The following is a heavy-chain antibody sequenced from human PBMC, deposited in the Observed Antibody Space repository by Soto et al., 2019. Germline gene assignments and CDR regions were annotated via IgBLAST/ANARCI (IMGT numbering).Heavy chain of an antibody. J-gene: IGHJ6*02. CDR3: ASGYCSTTSCFYGMDV. CDR1: GFTFSRNV. D-gene: IGHD2-2*01. V-gene: IGHV3-30-3*01. Sequence: PGGSLRLSCAGSGFTFSRNVMHWVRQAPGKGLEWVAFISYDGSNKYYADSVKGRFTISRDNSKSTLYLQMYSLRPEDTSVYYCASGYCSTTSCFYGMDVWGQGTTVTVSS. CDR2: ISYDGSNK.